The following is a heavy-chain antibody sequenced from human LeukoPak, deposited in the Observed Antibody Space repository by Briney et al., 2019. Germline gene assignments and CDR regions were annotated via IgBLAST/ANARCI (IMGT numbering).Heavy chain of an antibody. D-gene: IGHD4-23*01. CDR3: ARDRGGLDP. Sequence: SVKVSCKTSGGTFGSYVISWVRQAPGQGLDWMGGILPIFGTADYAQKLQGRVTITADESTNTAYMELKSLTSEDTAVYYCARDRGGLDPWGQGTLVTVSS. J-gene: IGHJ5*02. CDR2: ILPIFGTA. CDR1: GGTFGSYV. V-gene: IGHV1-69*13.